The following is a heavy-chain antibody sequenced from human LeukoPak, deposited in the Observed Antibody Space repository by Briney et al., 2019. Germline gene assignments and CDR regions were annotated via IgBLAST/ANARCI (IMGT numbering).Heavy chain of an antibody. D-gene: IGHD3-10*01. Sequence: SGPTLVNPTQTLTLTCTFSGFSLSTSGMCVSWIRQPPGKALEWLARIDWHDDKYYSTSLKTRLTISKDTSKNQVVLTMTNMDPVDTATYYCARIHFREEDYYGSGSNNWFDPWGQGTLVTVSS. CDR1: GFSLSTSGMC. J-gene: IGHJ5*02. CDR3: ARIHFREEDYYGSGSNNWFDP. V-gene: IGHV2-70*11. CDR2: IDWHDDK.